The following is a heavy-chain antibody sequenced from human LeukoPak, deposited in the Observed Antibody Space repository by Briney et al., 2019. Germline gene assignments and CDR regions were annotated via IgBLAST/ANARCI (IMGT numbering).Heavy chain of an antibody. J-gene: IGHJ3*02. V-gene: IGHV4-61*01. CDR3: ARRGGGGRSFDI. D-gene: IGHD2-15*01. Sequence: SETLSLTCTVSGGSVSSGTYYWTWIRQPPGKGLEWVGYISYSGSTNYNPSLKSRVTISVDTSKSQFSLNLSSVTAADTAVYYCARRGGGGRSFDIWGQGTMVTVSS. CDR1: GGSVSSGTYY. CDR2: ISYSGST.